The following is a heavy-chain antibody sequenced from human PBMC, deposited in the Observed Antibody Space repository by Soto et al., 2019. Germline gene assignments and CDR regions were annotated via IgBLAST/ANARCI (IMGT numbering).Heavy chain of an antibody. D-gene: IGHD3-22*01. CDR2: INAGNGNR. CDR1: GYTFTNYA. CDR3: ARRLYYYDSSAYEDGMDV. Sequence: ASVKVSCKASGYTFTNYAIHWVRQAPGQRLEWMGWINAGNGNRKYSQRFQGRVTVTRDTSASTAYMELSSLRSEDTAVYYCARRLYYYDSSAYEDGMDVWGQGTTVTVS. V-gene: IGHV1-3*01. J-gene: IGHJ6*02.